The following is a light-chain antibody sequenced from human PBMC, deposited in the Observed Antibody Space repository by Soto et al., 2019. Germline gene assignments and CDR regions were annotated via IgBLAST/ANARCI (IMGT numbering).Light chain of an antibody. CDR1: QTISSW. J-gene: IGKJ1*01. CDR3: QQRSNWPWT. Sequence: DIQMTQSPSPLSGSVGDRVTITCRASQTISSWLAWYQQKPGKAPKLLIYKASTLKSGVPSRFSGSGSGTEFTLTISSLEPEDFAVYYCQQRSNWPWTFGQGTKVDIK. CDR2: KAS. V-gene: IGKV1-5*03.